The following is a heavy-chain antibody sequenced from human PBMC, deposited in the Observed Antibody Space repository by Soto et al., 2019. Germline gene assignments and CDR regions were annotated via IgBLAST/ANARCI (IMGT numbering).Heavy chain of an antibody. D-gene: IGHD2-15*01. Sequence: GAPVKGSCKASCFTFINPGISWGRQAPRQRFEWMGWISGKNGNTNYAQKLQGRVTLTTDTSTSTAYMELRSLRSDDTAVYYCARVSSSIVVVPDYGMDVWGQGTTVTVSS. CDR1: CFTFINPG. CDR2: ISGKNGNT. CDR3: ARVSSSIVVVPDYGMDV. J-gene: IGHJ6*02. V-gene: IGHV1-18*04.